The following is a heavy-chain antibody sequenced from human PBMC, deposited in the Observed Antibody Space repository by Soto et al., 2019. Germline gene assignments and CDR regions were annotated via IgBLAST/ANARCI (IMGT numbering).Heavy chain of an antibody. V-gene: IGHV4-39*02. CDR1: GGSIRSSSYY. CDR2: IYYSGST. D-gene: IGHD5-18*01. J-gene: IGHJ5*02. Sequence: PSETLSLTCSVSGGSIRSSSYYWGWIRQPPGKGLEWIGSIYYSGSTYYNPSLKSRVTISVDTSKNQFSLKLSSVTAADTAVYYCPREPTAMVIGAWFDPWGQGTLVTVSS. CDR3: PREPTAMVIGAWFDP.